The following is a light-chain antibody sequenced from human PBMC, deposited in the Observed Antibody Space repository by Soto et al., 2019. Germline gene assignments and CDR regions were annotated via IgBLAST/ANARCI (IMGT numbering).Light chain of an antibody. V-gene: IGLV7-46*01. CDR3: LLSYSGAQGM. J-gene: IGLJ3*02. Sequence: QAVVTQEPSLTVSPGGTVTLTCGSSTGAVTSGHYPYWFQQKPGQAPRTLIYDTSNKHSWTPARFSGSLRGGKAALTLSGAQPEDEAEYYCLLSYSGAQGMFGGGTKLTVL. CDR1: TGAVTSGHY. CDR2: DTS.